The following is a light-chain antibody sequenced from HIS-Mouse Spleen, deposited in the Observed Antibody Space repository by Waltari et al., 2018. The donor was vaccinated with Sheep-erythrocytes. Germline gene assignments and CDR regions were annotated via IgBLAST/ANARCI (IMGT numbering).Light chain of an antibody. J-gene: IGLJ3*02. CDR3: CSYAGSSTPWV. V-gene: IGLV2-23*01. CDR2: EGS. Sequence: QSALTQPASVSGSPGQSITISCTGTSSDVGSYNLVSWYQQHPGKAPKLVIYEGSKRPSGVSNRFSGSKSGTTASLTISGLQAEDEADYYCCSYAGSSTPWVFGGGTKLTVL. CDR1: SSDVGSYNL.